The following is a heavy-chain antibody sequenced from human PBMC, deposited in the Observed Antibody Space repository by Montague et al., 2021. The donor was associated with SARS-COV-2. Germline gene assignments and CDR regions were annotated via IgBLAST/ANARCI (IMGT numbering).Heavy chain of an antibody. Sequence: SETLSLTCTVSGGSISSYYWSWIRQPPGKGLEWIGYIYYSGSTNYNPSLKSRVTISVETSKNQFSLKLSSVTAADTAVYYCARGVSYYDFWSGYDYGMDVWGQGTTVTVSS. V-gene: IGHV4-59*01. CDR2: IYYSGST. D-gene: IGHD3-3*01. CDR3: ARGVSYYDFWSGYDYGMDV. J-gene: IGHJ6*02. CDR1: GGSISSYY.